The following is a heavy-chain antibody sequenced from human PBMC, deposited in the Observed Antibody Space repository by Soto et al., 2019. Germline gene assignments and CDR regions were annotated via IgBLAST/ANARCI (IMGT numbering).Heavy chain of an antibody. CDR2: TYHSGST. D-gene: IGHD3-22*01. CDR3: ARNRLSSGYYLDY. V-gene: IGHV4-30-2*01. Sequence: TLSLTCALSGGSIGSGGDSWSWIRQPPGKGLEWIGCTYHSGSTYYNPSLKSRVTISVDRSKNQFSLKLSSVTAADTAVYYCARNRLSSGYYLDYWGQGTLVTVSS. J-gene: IGHJ4*02. CDR1: GGSIGSGGDS.